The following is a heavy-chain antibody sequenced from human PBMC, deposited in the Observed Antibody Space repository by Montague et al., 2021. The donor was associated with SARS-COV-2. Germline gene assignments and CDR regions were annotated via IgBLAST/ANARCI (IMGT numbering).Heavy chain of an antibody. CDR2: INGASSRT. CDR3: ARGISLFDP. CDR1: GFISSDYN. J-gene: IGHJ5*02. Sequence: SLRLSCAASGFISSDYNMTWIRQTPGKGLEWISYINGASSRTNYADSVKGRFTISRDNAKNSLFLQMNSLRVEDTAVYYCARGISLFDPWGQGTLVTASS. V-gene: IGHV3-11*05.